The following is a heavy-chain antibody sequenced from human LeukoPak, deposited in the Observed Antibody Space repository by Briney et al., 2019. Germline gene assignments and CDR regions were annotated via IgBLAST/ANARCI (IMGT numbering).Heavy chain of an antibody. J-gene: IGHJ6*02. D-gene: IGHD3-10*01. CDR2: ISPTGSTT. Sequence: GGSLRLSCTASGFSFSGHWMHWARQLPGKGLVWVSRISPTGSTTSYADSVKGRFTISRDNSKNTLYLQMNSLRAEDTAVYYCARDAEGGSGMDVWGQGTTVTVSS. V-gene: IGHV3-74*01. CDR1: GFSFSGHW. CDR3: ARDAEGGSGMDV.